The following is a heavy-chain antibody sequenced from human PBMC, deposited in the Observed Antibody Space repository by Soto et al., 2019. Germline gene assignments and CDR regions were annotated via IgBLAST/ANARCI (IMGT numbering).Heavy chain of an antibody. V-gene: IGHV3-23*01. Sequence: EVQLLESGGGLVQPGGSLRLSCAASGSTFSNYAFSWVRQAPGKGLEWVSSISGSGGSTYYADSVKGRFTISRDNSTNTLYLQINSLRVEDTAVYYCSNCLVTRNDMVYWGQVTLYTVAS. CDR1: GSTFSNYA. D-gene: IGHD3-9*01. CDR2: ISGSGGST. J-gene: IGHJ4*02. CDR3: SNCLVTRNDMVY.